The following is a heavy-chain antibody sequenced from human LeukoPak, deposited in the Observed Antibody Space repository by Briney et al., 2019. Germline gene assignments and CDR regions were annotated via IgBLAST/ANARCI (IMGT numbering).Heavy chain of an antibody. CDR2: ISAYNGNT. CDR1: GYTFTSYG. J-gene: IGHJ4*02. D-gene: IGHD3-22*01. V-gene: IGHV1-18*01. CDR3: AREIYYDSSGYPTAPFDY. Sequence: ASVEVSCKASGYTFTSYGISWVRQAPGQGLEWMGWISAYNGNTNYAQKLQGRVTMTTDTSTSTAYMELRSLRPDDTAVYYCAREIYYDSSGYPTAPFDYWGQGTLVTVSS.